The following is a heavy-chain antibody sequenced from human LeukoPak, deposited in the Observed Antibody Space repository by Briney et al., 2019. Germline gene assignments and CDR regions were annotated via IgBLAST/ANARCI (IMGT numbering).Heavy chain of an antibody. V-gene: IGHV4-39*07. CDR1: GGSISSSSYY. J-gene: IGHJ4*02. Sequence: SETLSLTCTVSGGSISSSSYYWGWIRQPPGKGLEWIGSIYYSGSTNYNPSLKSRVTMSVDTSKNQFSLKLSSVTAADTAVYYCARDPGALEVGGPFDYWGQGTLVTVSS. CDR2: IYYSGST. CDR3: ARDPGALEVGGPFDY. D-gene: IGHD1-26*01.